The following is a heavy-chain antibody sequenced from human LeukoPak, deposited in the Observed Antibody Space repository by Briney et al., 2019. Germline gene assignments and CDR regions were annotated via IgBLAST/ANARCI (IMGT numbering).Heavy chain of an antibody. J-gene: IGHJ4*02. CDR1: GYTFTSYY. CDR2: INPSGGTT. D-gene: IGHD5-24*01. Sequence: GASVKVSCKGSGYTFTSYYMHWVRQAPGQGLEWMGIINPSGGTTSHAQKFQGRVTMTRDMSTSTVYMDLSSLRSEDTAVYYCARVAPVGGYNYDYWGQGTLVTVSS. V-gene: IGHV1-46*01. CDR3: ARVAPVGGYNYDY.